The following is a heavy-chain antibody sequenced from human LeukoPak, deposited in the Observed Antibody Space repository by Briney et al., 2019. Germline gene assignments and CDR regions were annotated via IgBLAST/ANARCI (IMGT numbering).Heavy chain of an antibody. CDR3: ARVYSSSWYEGRYNWFDP. Sequence: SQTLSLTCTVSGGSISSGGYYWSWIRQHPGKGLEWIGYIYYSGSTYYNPSLKSRVTISVDTSKNQFSLKLSSVTAADTAVYYSARVYSSSWYEGRYNWFDPWGQGTLVTVSS. D-gene: IGHD6-13*01. CDR2: IYYSGST. CDR1: GGSISSGGYY. J-gene: IGHJ5*02. V-gene: IGHV4-31*03.